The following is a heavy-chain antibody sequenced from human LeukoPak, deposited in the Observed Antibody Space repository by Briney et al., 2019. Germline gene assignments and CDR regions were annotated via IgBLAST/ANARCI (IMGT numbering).Heavy chain of an antibody. D-gene: IGHD2-15*01. CDR3: ARRQSATLMF. Sequence: ASVKVSCKASGYTFTSYGISWVRQAPGQGLEWMGWINPNSGDTSSAQKFQGRVTMTRDTSITTAYMELSSLRSDDTAVYYCARRQSATLMFWGQGTLVTVSS. V-gene: IGHV1-2*02. CDR1: GYTFTSYG. CDR2: INPNSGDT. J-gene: IGHJ4*02.